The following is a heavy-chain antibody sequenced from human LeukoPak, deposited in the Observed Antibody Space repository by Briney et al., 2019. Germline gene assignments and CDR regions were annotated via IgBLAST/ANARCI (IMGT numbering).Heavy chain of an antibody. Sequence: PGGSLRLSCAASGFTFSTYAMRWVRQAPGKGLEWVAFIRFDGSHTSYADSLKGRFTISRDNSKNTVYLQMNSLRAEDTAVYYCARALRYYDILTGYYPPYGMDVWGQGTTVTVSS. CDR3: ARALRYYDILTGYYPPYGMDV. J-gene: IGHJ6*02. V-gene: IGHV3-30*02. CDR1: GFTFSTYA. D-gene: IGHD3-9*01. CDR2: IRFDGSHT.